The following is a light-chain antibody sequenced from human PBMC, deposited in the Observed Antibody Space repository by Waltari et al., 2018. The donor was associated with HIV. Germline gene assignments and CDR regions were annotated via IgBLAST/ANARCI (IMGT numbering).Light chain of an antibody. CDR1: QTVSSN. J-gene: IGKJ1*01. CDR2: GAS. Sequence: EIVMTQSPATLSVSPGERATLSCRASQTVSSNLAWYQQKPGQAPRLLIHGASSRATGVPARFSGGGSGTEFTLTISSLQSEDFAVYYCQQYYKWPRTFGQGTKVEIK. V-gene: IGKV3-15*01. CDR3: QQYYKWPRT.